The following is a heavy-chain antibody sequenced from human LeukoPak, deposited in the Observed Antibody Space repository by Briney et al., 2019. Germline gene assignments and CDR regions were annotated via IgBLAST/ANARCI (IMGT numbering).Heavy chain of an antibody. J-gene: IGHJ6*02. CDR1: GYTFTSYG. CDR3: ARVYSSGWYFGYYYYYGMDV. V-gene: IGHV1-18*01. D-gene: IGHD6-19*01. Sequence: ASVKVSCKASGYTFTSYGISWVRQAPGQGLEWMGWISAYNGNTDYAQKLQGRVTMTTDTSTSTAYMELRSLRSDDTAVYYCARVYSSGWYFGYYYYYGMDVWGQGTTVTVSS. CDR2: ISAYNGNT.